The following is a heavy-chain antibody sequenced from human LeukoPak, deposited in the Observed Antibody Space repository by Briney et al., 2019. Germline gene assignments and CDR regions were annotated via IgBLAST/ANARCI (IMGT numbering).Heavy chain of an antibody. V-gene: IGHV3-11*01. CDR2: VSSSGSTI. D-gene: IGHD6-13*01. CDR1: GFTFDDYA. CDR3: ARESGSSYYYMDV. Sequence: PGRSLRLSCAASGFTFDDYAMHWVRQAPGKGLEWVSYVSSSGSTIYYADSVKGRFTISRDNAKNSLYLQMNSLRAEDTAVYYCARESGSSYYYMDVWGKGTTVTVSS. J-gene: IGHJ6*03.